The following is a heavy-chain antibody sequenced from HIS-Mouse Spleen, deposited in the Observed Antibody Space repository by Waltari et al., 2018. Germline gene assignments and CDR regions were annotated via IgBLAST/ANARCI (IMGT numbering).Heavy chain of an antibody. CDR2: IYYSGST. CDR3: AREMPYSSSWYDWYFDL. CDR1: VGSIRSSSSY. V-gene: IGHV4-39*07. D-gene: IGHD6-13*01. Sequence: QLQLQESGPGLVKPSETLSLTCTVSVGSIRSSSSYWGWIRQPPGKGLEWIGSIYYSGSTYYNPSLKSRVTISVDTSKNQFSLKLSSVTAADTAVYYCAREMPYSSSWYDWYFDLWGRGTLVTVSS. J-gene: IGHJ2*01.